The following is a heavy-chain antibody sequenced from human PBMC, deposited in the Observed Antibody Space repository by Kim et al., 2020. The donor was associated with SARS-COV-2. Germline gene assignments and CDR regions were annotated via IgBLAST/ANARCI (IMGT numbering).Heavy chain of an antibody. J-gene: IGHJ1*01. CDR3: ARDPPYYYDSSGYEFQH. V-gene: IGHV3-21*01. D-gene: IGHD3-22*01. Sequence: VKGRFTIARDNAKNSLYLKMNSLRAEDTAVYYCARDPPYYYDSSGYEFQHWGQGTLVTVSS.